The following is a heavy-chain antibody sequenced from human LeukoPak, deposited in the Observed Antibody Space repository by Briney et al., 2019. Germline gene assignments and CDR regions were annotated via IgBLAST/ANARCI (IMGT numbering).Heavy chain of an antibody. V-gene: IGHV3-30*18. D-gene: IGHD1-26*01. J-gene: IGHJ3*02. CDR2: ISYDGSNK. CDR3: AKDGIGHAFDI. Sequence: GGSLRLSCAASGFTFSSYGMHWVRQAPGKGLEWVAVISYDGSNKYYADSVKGRFTISRDNSKNTLYLQMNSLRAEDTAVYYWAKDGIGHAFDIWGQGTMVTVSS. CDR1: GFTFSSYG.